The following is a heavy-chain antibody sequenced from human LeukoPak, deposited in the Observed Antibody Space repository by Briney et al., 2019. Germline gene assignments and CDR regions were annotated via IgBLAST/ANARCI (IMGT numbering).Heavy chain of an antibody. Sequence: PSQTLSLTCAVSGDSINSGDYYWSWIRQPPGKGLEWIGYVYHSGSTYYHPSLKSRVTISVDRSKNQFSLKLTSVTAADTAVYYCARGLGYCSSTSCSELYNWFDPWGQATLVTVSS. J-gene: IGHJ5*02. CDR3: ARGLGYCSSTSCSELYNWFDP. V-gene: IGHV4-30-2*01. D-gene: IGHD2-2*03. CDR1: GDSINSGDYY. CDR2: VYHSGST.